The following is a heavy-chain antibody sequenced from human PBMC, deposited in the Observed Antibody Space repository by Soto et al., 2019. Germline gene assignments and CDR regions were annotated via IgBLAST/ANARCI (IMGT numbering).Heavy chain of an antibody. D-gene: IGHD5-12*01. CDR1: GDSVSSNTAS. J-gene: IGHJ5*02. CDR2: TYFRSKWYN. CDR3: AKGDNLGPKTGYAFEP. V-gene: IGHV6-1*01. Sequence: PSQTLSLTCGISGDSVSSNTASWNWIRQSPSRGLEWLGRTYFRSKWYNDYAVSVKSRIIINPDTSNNQFSLQLNSVTPEDTAVYFCAKGDNLGPKTGYAFEPWGQGIMVTVSS.